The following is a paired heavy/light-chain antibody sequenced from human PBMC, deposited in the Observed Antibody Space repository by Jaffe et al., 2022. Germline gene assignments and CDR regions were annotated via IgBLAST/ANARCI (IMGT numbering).Light chain of an antibody. CDR2: GNS. CDR3: QSYDSRLSGSV. CDR1: SSNIGAGYD. J-gene: IGLJ1*01. V-gene: IGLV1-40*01. Sequence: QSVLTQPPSVSGAPGQRVTISCTGSSSNIGAGYDVHWYQQLPGTAPKLLIFGNSNRPSGVPDRFSGSKSDTSASLAITGLRAEDEADYYCQSYDSRLSGSVFGTGTRVTVL.
Heavy chain of an antibody. CDR1: GYSISSGYY. D-gene: IGHD2-15*01. CDR3: ASHCSGGSCYSGYNWFDP. V-gene: IGHV4-38-2*01. CDR2: VYNSGST. Sequence: QVQLQESGPGLVKPSETLSLTCGVSGYSISSGYYWGWIRQAPGKGLEWIGSVYNSGSTYYNASLKSRVTISIDTSKNQFSLKLRSVTAADTAVYYCASHCSGGSCYSGYNWFDPWGQGTLVTVSP. J-gene: IGHJ5*02.